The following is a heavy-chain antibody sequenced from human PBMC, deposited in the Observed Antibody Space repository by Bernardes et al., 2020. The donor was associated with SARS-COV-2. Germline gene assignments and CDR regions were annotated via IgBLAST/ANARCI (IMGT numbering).Heavy chain of an antibody. Sequence: GGSLRLSCAASGFTFSSYAMGWVRQAPGRGLEWVSAIIGSGSTTYYADSVKGRFTISRDNSKNTLILQMNSLRVEDTAKYYCAKDQRPGDGNIDFDYWGQGTLVTVSS. D-gene: IGHD1-1*01. CDR2: IIGSGSTT. CDR3: AKDQRPGDGNIDFDY. J-gene: IGHJ4*02. V-gene: IGHV3-23*01. CDR1: GFTFSSYA.